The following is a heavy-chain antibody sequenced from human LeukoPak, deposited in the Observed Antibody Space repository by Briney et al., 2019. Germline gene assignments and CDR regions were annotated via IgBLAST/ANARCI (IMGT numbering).Heavy chain of an antibody. V-gene: IGHV3-23*01. CDR1: GFTFTSYG. CDR2: ISGGGGST. D-gene: IGHD3-10*01. J-gene: IGHJ4*02. CDR3: AKAPTYYYGSGSHSVLDY. Sequence: GSLRLSCAVSGFTFTSYGMSWVRQAPGKGLEWVSSISGGGGSTHYADSVKGRFTISRDNSKNTLYLQMNSLRAEDTAVYYCAKAPTYYYGSGSHSVLDYWGQGTLVTVSS.